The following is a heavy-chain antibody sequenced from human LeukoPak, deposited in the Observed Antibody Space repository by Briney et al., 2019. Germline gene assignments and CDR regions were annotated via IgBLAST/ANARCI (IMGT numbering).Heavy chain of an antibody. Sequence: SETLSLTCAVSGGSISSTNRWSWVRQPPEKGLEWIGEIYHSGSTNYNPSLESRVTMSVDKYKNQFSLKLNSMTAADTAVYYCATGRQGNYWGQGTMVIVSS. CDR3: ATGRQGNY. D-gene: IGHD1-1*01. CDR2: IYHSGST. V-gene: IGHV4-4*02. J-gene: IGHJ3*01. CDR1: GGSISSTNR.